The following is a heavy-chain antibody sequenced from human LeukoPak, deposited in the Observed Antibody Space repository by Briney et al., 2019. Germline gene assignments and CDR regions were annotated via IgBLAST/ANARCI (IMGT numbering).Heavy chain of an antibody. J-gene: IGHJ4*02. V-gene: IGHV1-46*01. CDR1: GYTFTTYY. D-gene: IGHD3-22*01. CDR2: INPSGGST. Sequence: ASVKVSCKASGYTFTTYYVHWVRQAPGQGLEWMGIINPSGGSTTYAQKFRGRLTMTRDMSTSTVYMELSSLRSEDTAVYYCAREPDYYDSSFDGGFDYWGQGTLVTVSS. CDR3: AREPDYYDSSFDGGFDY.